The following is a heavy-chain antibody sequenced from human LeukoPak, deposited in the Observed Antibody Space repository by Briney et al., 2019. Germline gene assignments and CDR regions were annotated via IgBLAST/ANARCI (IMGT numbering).Heavy chain of an antibody. V-gene: IGHV1-58*02. CDR2: IVVGSGNT. J-gene: IGHJ4*02. D-gene: IGHD3-22*01. CDR1: GFTFTSSA. Sequence: GASVKVSCKASGFTFTSSAMQWVRQARGQRLEWIGWIVVGSGNTNYAQKFQERVTITRDMSTSTAYMELSSLRPEDTAVYYCAAVLGYYDSSGYYPHFDYWGQGTLVTVSS. CDR3: AAVLGYYDSSGYYPHFDY.